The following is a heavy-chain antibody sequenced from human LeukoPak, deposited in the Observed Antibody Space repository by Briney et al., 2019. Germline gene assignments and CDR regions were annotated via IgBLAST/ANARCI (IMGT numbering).Heavy chain of an antibody. V-gene: IGHV1-2*02. J-gene: IGHJ4*02. D-gene: IGHD1-1*01. CDR2: INPNSGGT. CDR1: GYTFTCYY. CDR3: ARDRTGTVPGSY. Sequence: ASVKVSCKASGYTFTCYYMHWVRQAPGQGLEWMGWINPNSGGTNYAQKFQGRVTMTRDTSISTAYMELSRLRSDDTAVYYCARDRTGTVPGSYWGQGTLVTVSS.